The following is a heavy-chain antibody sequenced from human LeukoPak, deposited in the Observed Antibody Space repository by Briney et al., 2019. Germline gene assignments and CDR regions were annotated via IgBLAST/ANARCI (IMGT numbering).Heavy chain of an antibody. J-gene: IGHJ5*02. CDR2: IYTSGST. CDR1: GGTSSSYY. D-gene: IGHD3-10*01. CDR3: GREYGELLFDP. V-gene: IGHV4-4*07. Sequence: SETLSLTCTVSGGTSSSYYWSWIRQPAGKGLEWIGRIYTSGSTNYNPSLKSRVTMSVDTSKNQFSLKLSSVTAADTAVYYCGREYGELLFDPWGQGTLVTVSS.